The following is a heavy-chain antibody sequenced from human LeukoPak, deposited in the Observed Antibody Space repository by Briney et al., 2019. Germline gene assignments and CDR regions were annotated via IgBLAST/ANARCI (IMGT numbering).Heavy chain of an antibody. CDR3: AREGNYYGSGSTINWFDP. D-gene: IGHD3-10*01. J-gene: IGHJ5*02. V-gene: IGHV1-8*02. Sequence: ASVKVSCKASGYTFTSYDINWVRQAPGQGLEWMGWMNPNSGNTGYAQRFQGRLTLTRDTSISTAYMELSGLRSDDTAVYYCAREGNYYGSGSTINWFDPWGQGTLVTVSS. CDR2: MNPNSGNT. CDR1: GYTFTSYD.